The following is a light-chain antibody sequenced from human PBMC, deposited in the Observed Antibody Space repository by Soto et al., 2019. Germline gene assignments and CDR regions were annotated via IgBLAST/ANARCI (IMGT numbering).Light chain of an antibody. J-gene: IGKJ3*01. CDR3: QKYNNLPPVT. CDR2: GAS. CDR1: QSVYNN. V-gene: IGKV3-15*01. Sequence: EIVMTQSPATLSVSPGERATLSCRASQSVYNNLAWYQQKPGQAPRLLIYGASTRATGIPARFSGSGSGTELTLTNSSLQAEDLAVYYCQKYNNLPPVTFGPGTKVD.